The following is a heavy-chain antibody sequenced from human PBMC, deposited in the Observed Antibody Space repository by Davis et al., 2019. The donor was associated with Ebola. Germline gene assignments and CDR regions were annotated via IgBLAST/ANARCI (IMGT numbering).Heavy chain of an antibody. CDR2: IRSKAYGGTT. CDR1: GFTFGDYA. J-gene: IGHJ6*02. CDR3: TRTMVQGVIITTYYGMDV. V-gene: IGHV3-49*04. Sequence: GESLKISCTASGFTFGDYAMSWVRQAPGKGLEWVGFIRSKAYGGTTEYAAPVKGRFTISRDDSKSIAYLQMNSLKTEDTAVYYCTRTMVQGVIITTYYGMDVWGQGTTVTVSS. D-gene: IGHD3-10*01.